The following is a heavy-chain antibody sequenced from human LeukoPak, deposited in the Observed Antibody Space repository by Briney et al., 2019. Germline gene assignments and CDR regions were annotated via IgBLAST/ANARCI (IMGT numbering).Heavy chain of an antibody. D-gene: IGHD6-6*01. Sequence: GGSLRLSCAASGFTFDDYAMHWVRQPPGKGLEWVSGISWNSGSIGYADSVKGRFTISRDNAKNSLYLQMNSLRAEDTAVYYCARDGAVVGSSSNYYYYMDVWGKGTTVTVSS. CDR3: ARDGAVVGSSSNYYYYMDV. CDR1: GFTFDDYA. CDR2: ISWNSGSI. V-gene: IGHV3-9*01. J-gene: IGHJ6*03.